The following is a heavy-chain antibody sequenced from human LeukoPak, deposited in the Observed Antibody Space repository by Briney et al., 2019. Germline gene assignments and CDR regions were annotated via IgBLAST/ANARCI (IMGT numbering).Heavy chain of an antibody. Sequence: GGSLRLSCAASGFTFSNYVTHWVRQAPGKGLEWVSEIYSGGSTYYAASVKGRFSISRDNSKNTGYLQMNSLRVEDTAVYYCARELREHGVFDIWGQGIMVTVSS. CDR2: IYSGGST. V-gene: IGHV3-53*01. CDR3: ARELREHGVFDI. J-gene: IGHJ3*02. CDR1: GFTFSNYV. D-gene: IGHD1-26*01.